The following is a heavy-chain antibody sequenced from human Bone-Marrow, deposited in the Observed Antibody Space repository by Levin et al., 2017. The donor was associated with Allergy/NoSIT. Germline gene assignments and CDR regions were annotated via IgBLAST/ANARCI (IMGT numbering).Heavy chain of an antibody. J-gene: IGHJ3*02. CDR2: INSNGGGT. D-gene: IGHD6-19*01. CDR3: ARDQSQQWLNLHDAFDI. V-gene: IGHV1-2*02. CDR1: GYTFIDYH. Sequence: GGSLRLSCKASGYTFIDYHIHWVRQAPGQGLEWLGWINSNGGGTNYARKFQGRVTMTRDTSINTAYMHLSGLKSDDTAVYFCARDQSQQWLNLHDAFDIWGPGTTVTVSS.